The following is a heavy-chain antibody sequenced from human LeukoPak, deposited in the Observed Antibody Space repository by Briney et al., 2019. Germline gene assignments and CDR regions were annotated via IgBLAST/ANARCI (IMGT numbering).Heavy chain of an antibody. D-gene: IGHD1-26*01. CDR1: GGSISSSNW. J-gene: IGHJ4*02. V-gene: IGHV4-4*02. CDR3: AREVSGSYLLDY. Sequence: PSGTLSLTCAVSGGSISSSNWWSWVRQPPGKGLEWIGEIYHSGSTNYNPSLKSRVTISVDTSKNQFSLKLSSVTAADTAVYYCAREVSGSYLLDYWGQGTLVTVSS. CDR2: IYHSGST.